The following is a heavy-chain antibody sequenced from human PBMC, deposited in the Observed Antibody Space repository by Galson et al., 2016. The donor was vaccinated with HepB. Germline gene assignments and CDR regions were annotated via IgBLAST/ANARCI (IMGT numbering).Heavy chain of an antibody. CDR2: IRSKSNNYAT. Sequence: SLRLSCAASGFTFSDSAMHWVRQASGKGLEWVGRIRSKSNNYATAYAASVKGRFTISRDDSKRMAFLQMNSPKTEDTAVYYCTRVGYRLWFGAPIKDYGMDVWGQGTTVTVSS. CDR1: GFTFSDSA. D-gene: IGHD3-10*01. CDR3: TRVGYRLWFGAPIKDYGMDV. V-gene: IGHV3-73*01. J-gene: IGHJ6*02.